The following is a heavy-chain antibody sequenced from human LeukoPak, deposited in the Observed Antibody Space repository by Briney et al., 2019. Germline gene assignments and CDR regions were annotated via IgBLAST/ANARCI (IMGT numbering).Heavy chain of an antibody. CDR2: VSHIGST. V-gene: IGHV4-59*11. CDR1: GGSISSHY. Sequence: PSETLSLTCTVSGGSISSHYWTWLRQPPGKGLEWIGYVSHIGSTNYNPSLKSRVTISVDTSKNQFSLKLTSVTPADAAVYFCARDPATVTKGLDIWGQGTMVTVSS. CDR3: ARDPATVTKGLDI. D-gene: IGHD4-17*01. J-gene: IGHJ3*02.